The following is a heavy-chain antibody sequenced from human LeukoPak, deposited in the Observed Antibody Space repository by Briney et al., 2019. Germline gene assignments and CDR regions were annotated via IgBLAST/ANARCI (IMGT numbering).Heavy chain of an antibody. CDR2: ISSSSDYI. V-gene: IGHV3-21*01. J-gene: IGHJ4*02. Sequence: GGSLRLSCAASGFTFSTYNMNWVRQAPGKGLEWVSSISSSSDYIYYADSVKGRFTISRDNAKNSLYLQMNSLRAEDTAVYYCARSQVAGPFDYWGQGTLVTVSS. CDR3: ARSQVAGPFDY. D-gene: IGHD6-19*01. CDR1: GFTFSTYN.